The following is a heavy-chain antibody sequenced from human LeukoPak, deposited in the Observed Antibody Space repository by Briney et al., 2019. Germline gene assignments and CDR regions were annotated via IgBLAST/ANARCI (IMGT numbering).Heavy chain of an antibody. J-gene: IGHJ5*02. CDR2: INHSGST. Sequence: SETLSLTCAVYGGSFSGYYWSWIRQPPGKGLEWIGEINHSGSTNYNPSLKSRVTISVDTSKNQFSLKLSSVTAADTAVYYCARGGYCSSTSCYAGYFWSDPWGQGTLVTVSS. V-gene: IGHV4-34*01. D-gene: IGHD2-2*01. CDR1: GGSFSGYY. CDR3: ARGGYCSSTSCYAGYFWSDP.